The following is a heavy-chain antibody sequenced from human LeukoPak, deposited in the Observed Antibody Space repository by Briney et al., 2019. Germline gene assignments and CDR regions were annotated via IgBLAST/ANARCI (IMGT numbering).Heavy chain of an antibody. D-gene: IGHD1-26*01. V-gene: IGHV3-53*01. Sequence: GGSLRLSCAASGFTFSSYSMNWVRQAPGKGLEWVSVIYSGGSTYYADSVKGRFTISRDNSKNTLYLQMNSLRAEDTAVYYCATDSASGRPHGAFDIWGQGTMVTVSS. CDR1: GFTFSSYS. CDR3: ATDSASGRPHGAFDI. J-gene: IGHJ3*02. CDR2: IYSGGST.